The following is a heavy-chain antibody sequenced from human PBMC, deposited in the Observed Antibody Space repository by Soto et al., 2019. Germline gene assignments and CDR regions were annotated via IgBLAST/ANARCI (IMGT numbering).Heavy chain of an antibody. CDR3: ARDWYRRVDP. CDR2: INPTSGET. Sequence: QIQLVQSGAEVRTPGASVKVSCKASGYTFSSYGITWVRQAPGQGLEWLGWINPTSGETNYAQKFQGRVTVTTDTSTTTGDMDLRNLTFDDAAVYYCARDWYRRVDPWGRGTLVSVS. J-gene: IGHJ5*02. CDR1: GYTFSSYG. D-gene: IGHD6-13*01. V-gene: IGHV1-18*01.